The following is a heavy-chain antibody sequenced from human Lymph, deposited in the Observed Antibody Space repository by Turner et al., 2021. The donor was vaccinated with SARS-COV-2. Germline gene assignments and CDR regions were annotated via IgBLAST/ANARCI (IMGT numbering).Heavy chain of an antibody. CDR3: ARDSAFLPSKNWFDP. Sequence: QVQLVQSGAEVKKPWASVKVSCKASRYTFTSYYMHWVRQAPGQGLEWMGIINPSGGSTSYAQKFQGRVTMTSDTSTSTVYMELSSLRSEDTAVYYCARDSAFLPSKNWFDPWGQGTLVTVSS. CDR1: RYTFTSYY. J-gene: IGHJ5*02. D-gene: IGHD1-26*01. CDR2: INPSGGST. V-gene: IGHV1-46*01.